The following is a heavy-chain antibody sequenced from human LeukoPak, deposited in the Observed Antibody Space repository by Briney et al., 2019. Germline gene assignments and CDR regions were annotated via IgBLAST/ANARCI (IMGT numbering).Heavy chain of an antibody. Sequence: ASVKVSCKASGYTFTSYVINWVRQATGQGLEWMGWMNPNSGNTGYAQKFQGRVTMTRNTSISTAYLELSSLRSEDTAVYYCATFKKSAFYMDVWGKGTTVTVSS. CDR3: ATFKKSAFYMDV. CDR2: MNPNSGNT. J-gene: IGHJ6*03. CDR1: GYTFTSYV. D-gene: IGHD3-16*01. V-gene: IGHV1-8*01.